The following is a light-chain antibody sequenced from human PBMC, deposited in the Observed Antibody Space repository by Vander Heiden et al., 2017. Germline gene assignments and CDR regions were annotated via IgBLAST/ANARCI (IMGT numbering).Light chain of an antibody. CDR3: QQYHSAPIT. CDR1: QSVLYSANNENY. V-gene: IGKV4-1*01. Sequence: DIVITQPLDSLPVSPGESATINCKYSQSVLYSANNENYLAWYQQKPGQPPKLLIYWASTRESGVPDRFSGSGSGTNFTLTISSLQAEDVAVYYCQQYHSAPITFGQGTRLEIK. CDR2: WAS. J-gene: IGKJ5*01.